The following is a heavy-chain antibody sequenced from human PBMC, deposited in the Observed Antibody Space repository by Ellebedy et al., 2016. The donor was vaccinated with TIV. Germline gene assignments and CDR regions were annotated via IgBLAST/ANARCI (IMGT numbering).Heavy chain of an antibody. J-gene: IGHJ4*02. CDR1: GFTFSDYY. V-gene: IGHV3-11*04. Sequence: GESLKISCAASGFTFSDYYMSWIRQAPGKGLESVSYISSSGSTIYYADSVKGRFTISRDNAKNSLYLKMNSLRAEDTAVYYCARVNRDGGLLGYFDYWGQGTLVTVSS. CDR3: ARVNRDGGLLGYFDY. CDR2: ISSSGSTI. D-gene: IGHD3-16*01.